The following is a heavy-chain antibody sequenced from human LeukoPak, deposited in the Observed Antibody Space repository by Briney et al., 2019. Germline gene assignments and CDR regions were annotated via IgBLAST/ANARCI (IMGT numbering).Heavy chain of an antibody. CDR3: ARVGCSGGSCYGTRWSDP. CDR1: GGSISSYY. CDR2: IYYSGST. D-gene: IGHD2-15*01. V-gene: IGHV4-59*01. Sequence: TSETLSLTCTVPGGSISSYYWSWIRQPPGKGLEWIGYIYYSGSTNYNPSLKSRVTISVDTSKNQFSLKLSSVTAADTAVYYCARVGCSGGSCYGTRWSDPWGQGTLVTVSS. J-gene: IGHJ5*02.